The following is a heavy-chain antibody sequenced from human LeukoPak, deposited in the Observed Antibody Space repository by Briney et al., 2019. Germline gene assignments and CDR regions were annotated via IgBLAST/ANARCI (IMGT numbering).Heavy chain of an antibody. CDR2: ISYDGSNK. V-gene: IGHV3-30*18. CDR1: GFSFSSYG. Sequence: GGSLRLSFAASGFSFSSYGMHWVRQGPGKGLEWVAVISYDGSNKYYADSVKGRFTISRDNSKNTLYLQMNSLRAEDTAVYYCAKDAVFGDYEWVFDYWGQGTLVTVSS. CDR3: AKDAVFGDYEWVFDY. J-gene: IGHJ4*02. D-gene: IGHD4-17*01.